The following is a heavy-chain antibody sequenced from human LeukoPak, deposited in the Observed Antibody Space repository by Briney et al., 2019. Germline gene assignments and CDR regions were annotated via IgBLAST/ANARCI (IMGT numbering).Heavy chain of an antibody. V-gene: IGHV4-34*01. Sequence: PSETLSLTCAVYGGSFSGCYWSWIRQPPGKGLEWIGEINHSGSTNYNPSLKSRVTISVDTSKNQFSLKMNSVTAADTAVYYCARGQWFRAFWSRGTPVTVSS. CDR1: GGSFSGCY. D-gene: IGHD3-10*01. CDR2: INHSGST. CDR3: ARGQWFRAF. J-gene: IGHJ4*02.